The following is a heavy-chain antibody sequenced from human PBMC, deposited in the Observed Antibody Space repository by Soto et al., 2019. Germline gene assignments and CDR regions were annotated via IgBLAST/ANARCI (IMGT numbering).Heavy chain of an antibody. J-gene: IGHJ4*02. V-gene: IGHV1-69*06. CDR3: ARGRTYGSSAEPPPPRSQYYFDY. CDR2: IIPIFGTA. Sequence: QVQLVQSGAEVKKPGSSVKVSCKASGGTFSSYAISWVRQAPGQGLEWMGGIIPIFGTANYAQKFQGRVTITADKSTSTAYMEVSSLSSEDTAVYDWARGRTYGSSAEPPPPRSQYYFDYWGQGTLVTVSS. D-gene: IGHD6-6*01. CDR1: GGTFSSYA.